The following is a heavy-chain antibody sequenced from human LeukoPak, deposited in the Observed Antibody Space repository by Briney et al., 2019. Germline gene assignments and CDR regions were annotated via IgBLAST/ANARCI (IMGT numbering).Heavy chain of an antibody. CDR1: GFTFNSYG. D-gene: IGHD4-11*01. Sequence: PGGSLRLSCAAPGFTFNSYGKQRVRQAPGKGLEWVAVIWYDGSNKYYADSVKGRFTISRDNSKNTLYLQMNSLRAEDTTVYYCARNDDGYGNYDILVDYWGQGTLVTVSS. CDR3: ARNDDGYGNYDILVDY. J-gene: IGHJ4*02. CDR2: IWYDGSNK. V-gene: IGHV3-33*01.